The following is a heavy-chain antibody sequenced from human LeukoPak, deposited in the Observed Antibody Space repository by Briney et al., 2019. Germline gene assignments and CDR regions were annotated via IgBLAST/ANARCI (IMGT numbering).Heavy chain of an antibody. Sequence: KTSETLSLTCTVSGGSISSYYWSWIRQPAGKGLEWIGRIYTSGSTNYNPSLKSRVTISVDTSKNQFSLKLSSVTAADTAVFYCASLTTADAFDIWGQGTMVTVSS. J-gene: IGHJ3*02. D-gene: IGHD3-22*01. CDR3: ASLTTADAFDI. CDR2: IYTSGST. V-gene: IGHV4-4*07. CDR1: GGSISSYY.